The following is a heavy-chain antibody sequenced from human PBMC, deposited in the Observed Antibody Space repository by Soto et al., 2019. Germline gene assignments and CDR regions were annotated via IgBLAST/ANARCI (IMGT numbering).Heavy chain of an antibody. J-gene: IGHJ2*01. CDR3: ARDPLWSTGMVLWYFDL. D-gene: IGHD5-18*01. CDR1: GFTFSSYA. CDR2: ISYDGSNK. Sequence: QVQLVESGGGVVQPGRSLRLSCAASGFTFSSYAMHWVRQAPGKGLEWVAVISYDGSNKYYADSVKGRFTISRDNSKNTLYLQMKSLRAEDTAVYYCARDPLWSTGMVLWYFDLWGRGTLVTVSS. V-gene: IGHV3-30-3*01.